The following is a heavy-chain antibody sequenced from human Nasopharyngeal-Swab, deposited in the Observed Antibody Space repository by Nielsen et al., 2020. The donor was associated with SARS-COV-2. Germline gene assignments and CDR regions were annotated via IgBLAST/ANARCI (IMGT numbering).Heavy chain of an antibody. Sequence: ASVKVSCKISGYTLTVLPIHWVRQAPGKGLEWMGTVVPEDGEPIYAQNFQGRVTMPEDTSTYTAYLALSSLRSEDTAVYYCASEGSGVFGVVIYAFDIWGPGTLVTVSS. CDR2: VVPEDGEP. CDR3: ASEGSGVFGVVIYAFDI. D-gene: IGHD3-3*01. V-gene: IGHV1-24*01. J-gene: IGHJ3*02. CDR1: GYTLTVLP.